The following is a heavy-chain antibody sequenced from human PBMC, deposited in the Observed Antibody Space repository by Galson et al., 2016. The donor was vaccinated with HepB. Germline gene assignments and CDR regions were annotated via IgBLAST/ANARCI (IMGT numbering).Heavy chain of an antibody. CDR2: VSRDASIT. Sequence: SLRLSCAASGFSFSSYAVHWVRQAPGKGLEWVAVVSRDASITYYAKSMKGRFTISRDNSMNTLYLQMTNLRADDTGVYFCARELTSHFELDYWGQGALVIVSS. V-gene: IGHV3-30-3*01. CDR1: GFSFSSYA. CDR3: ARELTSHFELDY. D-gene: IGHD2-2*01. J-gene: IGHJ4*02.